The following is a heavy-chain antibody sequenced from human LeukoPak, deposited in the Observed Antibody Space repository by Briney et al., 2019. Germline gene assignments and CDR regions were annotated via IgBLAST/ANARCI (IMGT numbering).Heavy chain of an antibody. V-gene: IGHV4-34*01. Sequence: SETLSLTCAVYGGSFSGYYWSWIRQPPGKGLEWMGEINHSGSTNYNPSLKGRVTISVDTSKNQFSLKLSSVTAADTAVYYCARGGLGYCSSTSCYRRVYGMDVWGQGTTVTVSS. D-gene: IGHD2-2*02. CDR3: ARGGLGYCSSTSCYRRVYGMDV. CDR2: INHSGST. J-gene: IGHJ6*02. CDR1: GGSFSGYY.